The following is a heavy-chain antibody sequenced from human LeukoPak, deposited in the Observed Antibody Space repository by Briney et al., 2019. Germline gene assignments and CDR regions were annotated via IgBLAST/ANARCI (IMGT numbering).Heavy chain of an antibody. Sequence: SXTLXLTCTXXGGSISSGSXYWSWIRQPGGKGLEWTGRIYTSGSTNYNPSLKSRVTISVDTSKNQFSLKLSSVTAADTAVYYCARDLSYYYDSSGSAGWFDPWGQGTLVTVSS. CDR2: IYTSGST. V-gene: IGHV4-61*02. D-gene: IGHD3-22*01. J-gene: IGHJ5*02. CDR1: GGSISSGSXY. CDR3: ARDLSYYYDSSGSAGWFDP.